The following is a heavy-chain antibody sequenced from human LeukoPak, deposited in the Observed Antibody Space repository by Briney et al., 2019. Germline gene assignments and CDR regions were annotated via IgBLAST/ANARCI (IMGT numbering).Heavy chain of an antibody. CDR3: ARDLLGQQRYYYYYYMDV. CDR2: IYTSGST. Sequence: SETLSLTCTVSGGSISSYYWSWIRQPAGRGLEWIGRIYTSGSTNYNPSLKSRVTMSVDTSKNQFSLKLSSVTAADTAVYYCARDLLGQQRYYYYYYMDVWGKGTTVTVSS. CDR1: GGSISSYY. V-gene: IGHV4-4*07. D-gene: IGHD6-13*01. J-gene: IGHJ6*03.